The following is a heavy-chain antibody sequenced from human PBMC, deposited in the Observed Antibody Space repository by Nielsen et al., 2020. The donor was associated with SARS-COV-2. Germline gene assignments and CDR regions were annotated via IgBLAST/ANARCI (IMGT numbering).Heavy chain of an antibody. Sequence: WVRQAPGQGLEWMGWISAYNGNTNYAQKLQGRVTMTTDTSTSTAYMELRSLRSDDTAVYYCASDNNKGYRTGTTFYYYYGMDVWGQGTTVTVSS. CDR3: ASDNNKGYRTGTTFYYYYGMDV. V-gene: IGHV1-18*01. CDR2: ISAYNGNT. D-gene: IGHD1-7*01. J-gene: IGHJ6*02.